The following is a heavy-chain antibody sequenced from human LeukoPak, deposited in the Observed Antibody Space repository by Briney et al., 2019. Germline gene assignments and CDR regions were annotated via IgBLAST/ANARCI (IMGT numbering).Heavy chain of an antibody. Sequence: PSETLSLTCTVSGGSISSYYWSWIRQPPGKGLEWIGNIYDRGSTKYNPSLKSRVTISVDTSKNQFSLRLSSVTAADTAVYYCARHSSGWYVIDYWGQGTLVTVSS. V-gene: IGHV4-59*01. CDR1: GGSISSYY. D-gene: IGHD6-19*01. CDR2: IYDRGST. CDR3: ARHSSGWYVIDY. J-gene: IGHJ4*02.